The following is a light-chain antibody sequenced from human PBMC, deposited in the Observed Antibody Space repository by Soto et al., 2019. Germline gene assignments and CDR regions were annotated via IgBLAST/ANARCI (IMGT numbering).Light chain of an antibody. J-gene: IGLJ2*01. CDR3: SSFRRSNPHVV. CDR1: SSDVGGYNY. Sequence: QSALTQPASVSGSPGQSITISCTGTSSDVGGYNYVSWYQQHPGKAPKLMIYEVTNRPSGVSNRFSGSKSGNTASLTISGLQAEDEAEYYCSSFRRSNPHVVFGGGTKLTVL. V-gene: IGLV2-14*01. CDR2: EVT.